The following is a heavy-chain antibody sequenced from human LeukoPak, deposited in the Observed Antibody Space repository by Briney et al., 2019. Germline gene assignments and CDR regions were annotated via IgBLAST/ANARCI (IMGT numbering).Heavy chain of an antibody. D-gene: IGHD2-2*02. V-gene: IGHV4-59*01. CDR2: IYYSGST. J-gene: IGHJ4*02. CDR1: GGSMSTYY. Sequence: SETLSLTCTVSGGSMSTYYWSWIRQSPGKGLEWIGYIYYSGSTSYNPSLKSRLTISIDTSKTQFYLKLSSVTAADTAVYYCARAYTSWSFDYWGQGTLVTVSS. CDR3: ARAYTSWSFDY.